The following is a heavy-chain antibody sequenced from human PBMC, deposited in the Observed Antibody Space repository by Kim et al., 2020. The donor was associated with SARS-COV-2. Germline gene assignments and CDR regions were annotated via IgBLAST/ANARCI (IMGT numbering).Heavy chain of an antibody. Sequence: GGSLRLSCAASGFTFSNYAMSWVRQTPGKGLEWVSTITSSGGETFYADSVKGRFAISRDNSENTLFLQMNSLRVEDTAIYYCAKAFNYGWAIATASFDSWGQGSLVTISS. CDR1: GFTFSNYA. J-gene: IGHJ5*01. V-gene: IGHV3-23*01. CDR2: ITSSGGET. D-gene: IGHD2-15*01. CDR3: AKAFNYGWAIATASFDS.